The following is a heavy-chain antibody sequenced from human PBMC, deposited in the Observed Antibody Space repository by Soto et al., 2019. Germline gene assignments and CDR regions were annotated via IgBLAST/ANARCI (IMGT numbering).Heavy chain of an antibody. D-gene: IGHD7-27*01. CDR1: GYTFTDFG. CDR2: ISAYNSNT. V-gene: IGHV1-18*01. J-gene: IGHJ4*02. CDR3: ARDSGKLGNWAYFFDY. Sequence: QGQLVQSGAEVKKPGASVKVSCKASGYTFTDFGISWVRQAPGQGLEWMGWISAYNSNTNYAQKVQGRVTMTTDTFTSTCYMELRNLTSGDTAVYYCARDSGKLGNWAYFFDYWGEGTLVTVSS.